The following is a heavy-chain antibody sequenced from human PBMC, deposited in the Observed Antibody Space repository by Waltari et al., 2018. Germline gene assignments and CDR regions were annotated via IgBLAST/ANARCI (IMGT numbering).Heavy chain of an antibody. CDR3: ARDRRKWGMGYAFDY. CDR1: GFTFSSYE. V-gene: IGHV3-48*03. Sequence: EVQLVESGGGLVQPGGSLRLSCAASGFTFSSYEMNWVRQAPGKGLEWVSYISSSGSTIYYADSVKGRFTISRDNAKNSLYLQMNSLRAEDTAVYYCARDRRKWGMGYAFDYWGQGTLVTVSS. CDR2: ISSSGSTI. D-gene: IGHD7-27*01. J-gene: IGHJ4*02.